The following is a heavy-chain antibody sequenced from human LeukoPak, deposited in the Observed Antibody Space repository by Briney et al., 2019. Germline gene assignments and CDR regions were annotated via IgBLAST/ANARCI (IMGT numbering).Heavy chain of an antibody. V-gene: IGHV3-30*03. CDR3: ARDEQDGYNLDY. CDR1: GFTFSSYG. D-gene: IGHD5-24*01. J-gene: IGHJ4*02. Sequence: PGGSLRLSCAASGFTFSSYGMHWVRQAPGKGLEWVAVISYDGSNKYYADSVKGRFTISRDNSKNTLYLQMNSLRAEDTAVYYCARDEQDGYNLDYWGQGTLVTVSS. CDR2: ISYDGSNK.